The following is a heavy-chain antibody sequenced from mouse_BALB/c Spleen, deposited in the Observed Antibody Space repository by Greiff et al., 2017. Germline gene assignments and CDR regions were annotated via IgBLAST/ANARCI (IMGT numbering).Heavy chain of an antibody. Sequence: VQLQQSGPGLVAPSQSLSITCTVSGFSLTSYGVHWVRQPPGKGLEWLGVIWAGGSTNYNSALMSRLSISKDNSKSQVFLKMNSLQTDDTAMYYCARGPGYYGYAWFAYWGQGTLVTVSA. CDR3: ARGPGYYGYAWFAY. J-gene: IGHJ3*01. CDR2: IWAGGST. D-gene: IGHD2-2*01. V-gene: IGHV2-9*02. CDR1: GFSLTSYG.